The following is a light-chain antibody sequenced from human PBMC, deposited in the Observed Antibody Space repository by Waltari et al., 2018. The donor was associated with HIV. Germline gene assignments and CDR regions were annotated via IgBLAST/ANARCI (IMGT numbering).Light chain of an antibody. CDR1: NIGSKS. V-gene: IGLV3-21*04. Sequence: SYVLAQPPSVSVAPGKTAWITCGGNNIGSKSVHWYQQKPGQAPVVVIYYDSDRPSGIPERFSGYNSGNTATLTISRVEAGDEADYYCQVWDSSSDAYVFGTGTKVTV. J-gene: IGLJ1*01. CDR3: QVWDSSSDAYV. CDR2: YDS.